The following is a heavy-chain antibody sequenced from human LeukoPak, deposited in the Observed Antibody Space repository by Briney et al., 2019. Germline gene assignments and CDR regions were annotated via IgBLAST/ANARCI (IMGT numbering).Heavy chain of an antibody. CDR2: INPSGGST. J-gene: IGHJ3*02. CDR1: GYTFTSYY. Sequence: ASVKVSCKASGYTFTSYYMHWVRQAPGQGLEWMGIINPSGGSTSYAQKFQGRVTITRDMSTGTVYMELSSLRSEDTAVYYCARAGLWDFYDSSGYHNGAFDIWGQGTMVTVSS. V-gene: IGHV1-46*01. CDR3: ARAGLWDFYDSSGYHNGAFDI. D-gene: IGHD3-22*01.